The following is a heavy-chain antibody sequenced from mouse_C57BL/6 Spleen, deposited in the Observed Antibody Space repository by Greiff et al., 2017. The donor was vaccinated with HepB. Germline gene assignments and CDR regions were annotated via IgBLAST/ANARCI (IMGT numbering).Heavy chain of an antibody. CDR3: ARNFGYSKAAWFAY. V-gene: IGHV2-2*01. CDR1: GFSLTSYG. D-gene: IGHD2-5*01. CDR2: IWSGGST. Sequence: VQLQQSGPGLVQPSQRLSITCTVSGFSLTSYGVHWVRQSPGKGLEWLGVIWSGGSTDYNAAFISRLSISKDNSKSQVFFKMNSLQADDTAIYYCARNFGYSKAAWFAYWGQGTLVTVSA. J-gene: IGHJ3*01.